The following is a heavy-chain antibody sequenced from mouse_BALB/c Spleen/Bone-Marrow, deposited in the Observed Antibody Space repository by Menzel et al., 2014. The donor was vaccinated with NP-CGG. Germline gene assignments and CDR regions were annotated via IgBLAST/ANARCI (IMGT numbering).Heavy chain of an antibody. CDR3: ARYYYGYYFDY. V-gene: IGHV14-3*02. CDR1: GFNIKDTY. D-gene: IGHD1-2*01. J-gene: IGHJ2*01. Sequence: EVQVQQSGAELVKPGASVKLSCTASGFNIKDTYMHWVKQRPEQGLEWIGRIDPANGNTKYDPKFQGKATITADTSSNTAYLQLSSLTSEDTAVYYCARYYYGYYFDYWGQGTTLTVSS. CDR2: IDPANGNT.